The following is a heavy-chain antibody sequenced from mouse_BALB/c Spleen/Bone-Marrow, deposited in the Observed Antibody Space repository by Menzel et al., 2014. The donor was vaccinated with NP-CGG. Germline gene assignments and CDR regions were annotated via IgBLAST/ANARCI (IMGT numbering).Heavy chain of an antibody. Sequence: GAELVKPGASVKLSCKASGYTFTSYYMYWVKQRPGQGLEWIGGINPSNGGTNFNEKFKSKATLTVDESSSTAYMQLSSLTSEDSAVYYCTRDHYYYGSSYWYFDVWGAGTTVTVSS. CDR3: TRDHYYYGSSYWYFDV. V-gene: IGHV1S81*02. CDR2: INPSNGGT. CDR1: GYTFTSYY. D-gene: IGHD1-1*01. J-gene: IGHJ1*01.